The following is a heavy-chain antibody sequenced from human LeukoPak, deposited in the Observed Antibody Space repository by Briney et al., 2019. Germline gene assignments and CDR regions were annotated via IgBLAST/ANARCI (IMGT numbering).Heavy chain of an antibody. J-gene: IGHJ6*02. Sequence: GASVKVSCKASGYTFTSYYMHWVRQAPGQGLEWMGIINPSGGSTSYAQKFQGRVTMTRDTSTSTVYMELSSLRSEDTAVYYCARVRGTYYDFWSGYYAFAGMDVWGQGTTVTVSS. D-gene: IGHD3-3*01. CDR3: ARVRGTYYDFWSGYYAFAGMDV. V-gene: IGHV1-46*01. CDR2: INPSGGST. CDR1: GYTFTSYY.